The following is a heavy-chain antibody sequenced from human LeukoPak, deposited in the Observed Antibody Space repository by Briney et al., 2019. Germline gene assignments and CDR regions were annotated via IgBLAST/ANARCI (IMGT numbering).Heavy chain of an antibody. V-gene: IGHV5-51*01. J-gene: IGHJ4*02. D-gene: IGHD2-2*01. CDR3: ARRVGGSSPRGYFDS. CDR2: IYPGDSDT. Sequence: GESLKISCKGSGYRFTSYWIGWVRQMPGKGLEWMGIIYPGDSDTRYSPSFQGQVTISADKSISTAYLQWSSLKASDTAMYYCARRVGGSSPRGYFDSWGQGTLVTASS. CDR1: GYRFTSYW.